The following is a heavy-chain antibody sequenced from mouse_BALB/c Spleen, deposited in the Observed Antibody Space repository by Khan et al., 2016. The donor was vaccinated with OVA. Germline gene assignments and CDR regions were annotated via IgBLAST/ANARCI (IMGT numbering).Heavy chain of an antibody. V-gene: IGHV9-3-1*01. CDR1: GYTFTNYG. Sequence: QLKQSGPELTKPGETVKISCKASGYTFTNYGMNWVKQAPGKGLKWMGFINTYTGEPTYADDFKGRFAFSLETSASTAYLQINNLKNEDTSTYFCARVGYSGTMDYWGQGTSVTVSS. D-gene: IGHD2-14*01. J-gene: IGHJ4*01. CDR2: INTYTGEP. CDR3: ARVGYSGTMDY.